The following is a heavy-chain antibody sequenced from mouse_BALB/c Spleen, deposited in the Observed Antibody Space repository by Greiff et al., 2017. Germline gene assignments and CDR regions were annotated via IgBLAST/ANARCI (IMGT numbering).Heavy chain of an antibody. Sequence: QVQLKESGAELVRPGTSVKVSCKASGYAFTNYLIEWVKQRPGQGLEWIGVINPGSGGTNYNEKFKGKATLTADKSSSTAYMQLSSLTSDDSAVYFCARTYGNFYWYFDVWGAGTTVTVSS. CDR3: ARTYGNFYWYFDV. V-gene: IGHV1-54*03. CDR1: GYAFTNYL. CDR2: INPGSGGT. D-gene: IGHD2-1*01. J-gene: IGHJ1*01.